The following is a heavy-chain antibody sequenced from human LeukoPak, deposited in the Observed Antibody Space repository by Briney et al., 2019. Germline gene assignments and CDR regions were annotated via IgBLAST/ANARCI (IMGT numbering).Heavy chain of an antibody. J-gene: IGHJ5*02. D-gene: IGHD1-14*01. CDR1: GYRSNIHW. V-gene: IGHV5-10-1*01. CDR2: IDPSDSHI. Sequence: GESLKISCKGSGYRSNIHWISWVRQMPGQGLEWMGRIDPSDSHIDYSPSFQGHVTISGDTSINTIYLHWSSLKASDTAMYYCARQGPEGHHWGQGTLVTVSS. CDR3: ARQGPEGHH.